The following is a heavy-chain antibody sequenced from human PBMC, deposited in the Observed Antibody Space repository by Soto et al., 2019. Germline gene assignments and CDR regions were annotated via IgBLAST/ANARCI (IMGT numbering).Heavy chain of an antibody. Sequence: ASVEVSCKASGYTFTSYYIHWVRQAPGQGLEWMGIINPSGGSTSYAQKFQGRVTMTRDTSTSTVYMELSSLRSEDTAVYYCARADYYDSSGKGLDYWGQGTLVTVSS. V-gene: IGHV1-46*01. CDR1: GYTFTSYY. CDR3: ARADYYDSSGKGLDY. D-gene: IGHD3-22*01. J-gene: IGHJ4*02. CDR2: INPSGGST.